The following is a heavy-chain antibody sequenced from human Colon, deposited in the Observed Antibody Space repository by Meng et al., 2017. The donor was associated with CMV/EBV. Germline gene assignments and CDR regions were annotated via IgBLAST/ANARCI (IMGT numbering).Heavy chain of an antibody. Sequence: FCKASGFTFNTDSIHWVRLAPGQRLEWMGWVNTGNGNTKYSRNFQGRVTITRDSSATTTYMELNSLTSEDTAVYYCARGYTSGCRDYWGQGTLVTVSS. CDR2: VNTGNGNT. D-gene: IGHD6-19*01. CDR1: GFTFNTDS. V-gene: IGHV1-3*04. J-gene: IGHJ4*02. CDR3: ARGYTSGCRDY.